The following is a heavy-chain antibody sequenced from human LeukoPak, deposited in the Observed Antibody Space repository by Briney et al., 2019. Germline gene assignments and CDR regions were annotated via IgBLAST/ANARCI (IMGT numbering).Heavy chain of an antibody. Sequence: GGSLRLSCAASGFTVSSNYMSWVRQAPGKGLEWVASINHNGNVNYYVDSVKGRFTISRDNAKNSLYLQMSNLRAEDTAVYFCARGGGLDVWGQGATVTVSS. CDR1: GFTVSSNY. CDR3: ARGGGLDV. J-gene: IGHJ6*02. D-gene: IGHD3-16*01. V-gene: IGHV3-7*03. CDR2: INHNGNVN.